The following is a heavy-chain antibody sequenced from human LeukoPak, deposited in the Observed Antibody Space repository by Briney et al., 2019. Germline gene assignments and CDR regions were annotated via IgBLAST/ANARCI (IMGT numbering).Heavy chain of an antibody. J-gene: IGHJ4*02. D-gene: IGHD5-12*01. CDR2: IIGSSGDT. V-gene: IGHV3-23*01. CDR3: AKGAYDYIEMGYIDY. CDR1: GFRFSDYA. Sequence: GGSLRLSCAASGFRFSDYAMNWVRQAPGKGLEWVSLIIGSSGDTFYADSVKGRFTISRDNSKNTLFLQMNSLRAEDTALYYCAKGAYDYIEMGYIDYWGQGTPVTVSS.